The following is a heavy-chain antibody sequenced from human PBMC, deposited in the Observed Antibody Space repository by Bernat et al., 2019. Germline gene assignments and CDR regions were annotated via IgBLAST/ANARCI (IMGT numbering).Heavy chain of an antibody. V-gene: IGHV4-59*01. CDR1: VGSISDYY. CDR3: TRTVERVLTGVWYFDY. Sequence: QVQLQESGPGLVKPSETLSLTCTVSVGSISDYYWSWIRQPPGKGLEWIGYIYYSGSTDYNASLKSRVTISVDTSKNQFSLKLDSVTAADTAVYYCTRTVERVLTGVWYFDYWGQGTLVTASS. J-gene: IGHJ4*02. CDR2: IYYSGST. D-gene: IGHD2-15*01.